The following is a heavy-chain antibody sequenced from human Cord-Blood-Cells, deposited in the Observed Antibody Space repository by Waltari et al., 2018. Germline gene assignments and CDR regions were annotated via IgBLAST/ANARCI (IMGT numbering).Heavy chain of an antibody. J-gene: IGHJ2*01. CDR1: GFTFSSYG. Sequence: QVQLVESGGGVVQPGRSLRLSCAASGFTFSSYGMHWVRQAPGKGLEWVAVIWYDGSNKYYADSVKGRFTIARDNSKNTLYLRMNSLRAEDTAVYYCAREAYSSGSPPWYFDLWGRGTLVTVSS. D-gene: IGHD1-26*01. V-gene: IGHV3-33*01. CDR2: IWYDGSNK. CDR3: AREAYSSGSPPWYFDL.